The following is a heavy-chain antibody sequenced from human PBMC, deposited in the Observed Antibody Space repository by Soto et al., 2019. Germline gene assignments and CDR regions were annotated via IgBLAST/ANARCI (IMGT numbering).Heavy chain of an antibody. J-gene: IGHJ3*02. D-gene: IGHD2-8*01. CDR1: GGSISSYY. CDR3: ARVDCTNGVCYTDAFDI. Sequence: ASETLSLTCTVSGGSISSYYWSWIRQPAGKGLEWIGRIYTSGSTNYNPSLKSRVTMSVDTSKNQFSLKLSSVTAADTAVYYCARVDCTNGVCYTDAFDIWGQGTMVTVSS. V-gene: IGHV4-4*07. CDR2: IYTSGST.